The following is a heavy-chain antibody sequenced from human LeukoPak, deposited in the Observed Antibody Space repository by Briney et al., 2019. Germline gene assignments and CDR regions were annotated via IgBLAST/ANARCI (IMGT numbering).Heavy chain of an antibody. D-gene: IGHD3-3*01. CDR2: ISASGITT. CDR3: ATEHDFWSGHVRFDY. J-gene: IGHJ4*02. V-gene: IGHV3-23*01. CDR1: GFTFSDYV. Sequence: GGSLRLSCAASGFTFSDYVMTWVRQAPGKGLEWVSTISASGITTYYADSMKGHLTISRDNSKNTLDLQMHSLRDEDTAVYYCATEHDFWSGHVRFDYWGQGTLVTVSS.